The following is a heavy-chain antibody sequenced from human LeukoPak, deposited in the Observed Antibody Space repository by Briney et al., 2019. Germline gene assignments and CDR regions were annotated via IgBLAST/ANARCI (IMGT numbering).Heavy chain of an antibody. D-gene: IGHD3-3*01. J-gene: IGHJ4*02. Sequence: SETLSLTCAVYGGSFSGYYWSWIRQPPGKGLEWIGEINHSGSTNYNSSLKSRVTISVDTSKNQFSLKLSSVTAADTAVYYCARRLPWSTIFGVVIRASYYFDYWGQGTLVTVSS. CDR2: INHSGST. CDR1: GGSFSGYY. CDR3: ARRLPWSTIFGVVIRASYYFDY. V-gene: IGHV4-34*01.